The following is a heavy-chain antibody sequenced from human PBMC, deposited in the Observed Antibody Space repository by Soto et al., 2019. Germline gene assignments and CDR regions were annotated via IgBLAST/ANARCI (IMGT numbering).Heavy chain of an antibody. CDR1: GLTFSRYG. CDR2: ISGLSSFI. D-gene: IGHD6-25*01. Sequence: GGSLRLSCAASGLTFSRYGMNWVRQAPGKGLELVSSISGLSSFIYYADSVKGRFTVSRDNAKNSLFVQMNSLTAEDTAVYYCARDPQQRLADSYYYGMDVWGQGTTVTVSS. V-gene: IGHV3-21*06. J-gene: IGHJ6*02. CDR3: ARDPQQRLADSYYYGMDV.